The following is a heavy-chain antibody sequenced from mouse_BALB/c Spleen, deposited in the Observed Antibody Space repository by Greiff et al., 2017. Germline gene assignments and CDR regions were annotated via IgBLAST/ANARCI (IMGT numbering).Heavy chain of an antibody. D-gene: IGHD2-3*01. CDR1: GFTFSSYG. Sequence: EVKLVESGGDLVKPGGSLKLSCAASGFTFSSYGMSWVRQTPDKRLEWVATISSGGSYTYYPDSVKGRFTISRDNAKNTLYLQMSSLKSEDTAMYYCARDGWDYWGQGTTLTVSS. CDR3: ARDGWDY. V-gene: IGHV5-6*01. CDR2: ISSGGSYT. J-gene: IGHJ2*01.